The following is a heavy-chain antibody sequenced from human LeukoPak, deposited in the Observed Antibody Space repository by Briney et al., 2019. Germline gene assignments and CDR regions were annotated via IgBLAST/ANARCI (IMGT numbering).Heavy chain of an antibody. V-gene: IGHV1-3*01. D-gene: IGHD2-2*02. Sequence: ASVKVSCKASGYTFTSYAMHWVRQAPGQRLEWMGWINAGNGNTKYSQRFQGRVTITRDTSASTAYMELSSLRSEDTAVYYCAIRRYCSSTSCYTNWYFDLWGRGTLVTVSS. J-gene: IGHJ2*01. CDR2: INAGNGNT. CDR3: AIRRYCSSTSCYTNWYFDL. CDR1: GYTFTSYA.